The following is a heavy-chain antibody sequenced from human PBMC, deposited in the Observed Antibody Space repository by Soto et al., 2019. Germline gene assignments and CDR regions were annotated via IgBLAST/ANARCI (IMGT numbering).Heavy chain of an antibody. J-gene: IGHJ5*02. V-gene: IGHV5-51*01. CDR1: GYSFTSYW. D-gene: IGHD5-12*01. CDR2: IYPGDSDT. CDR3: ARRGAGYSGYDLVAVASNWFDP. Sequence: SLKISCKGSGYSFTSYWIGWVRQMPGKGLEWMGIIYPGDSDTRYSPSFQGQVTISADKSISTAYLQWSSLKASDTAMYYCARRGAGYSGYDLVAVASNWFDPWGKGTMVTVS.